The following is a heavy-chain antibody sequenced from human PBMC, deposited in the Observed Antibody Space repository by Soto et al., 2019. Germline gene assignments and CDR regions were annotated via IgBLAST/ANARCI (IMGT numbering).Heavy chain of an antibody. Sequence: SETLSLTCTVSGASVSTGAYYWGWVRQRPWRGLEWIGYIYESGYTYYNTSLKSRLTISLDRSNNQFSLGLTSVTAADTAVYYCARDGGIAAAGPPGGMDVGGKGPTVNVPS. CDR1: GASVSTGAYY. J-gene: IGHJ6*04. CDR2: IYESGYT. D-gene: IGHD6-13*01. V-gene: IGHV4-31*03. CDR3: ARDGGIAAAGPPGGMDV.